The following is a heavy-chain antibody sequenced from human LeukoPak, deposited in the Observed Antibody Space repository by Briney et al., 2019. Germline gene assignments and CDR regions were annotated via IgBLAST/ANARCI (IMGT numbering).Heavy chain of an antibody. D-gene: IGHD3-10*01. CDR1: GGSFSGYY. J-gene: IGHJ5*02. V-gene: IGHV4-34*01. Sequence: SETLSLTCAVYGGSFSGYYWSWIRQPPGKGLEWIGEINHSGSTNYNPSLKSRVTISVDTSKNQFSLKLSSVTAADTAVYYCARQSGIVRGVIRNNWFDPWGQGTLVTVSS. CDR3: ARQSGIVRGVIRNNWFDP. CDR2: INHSGST.